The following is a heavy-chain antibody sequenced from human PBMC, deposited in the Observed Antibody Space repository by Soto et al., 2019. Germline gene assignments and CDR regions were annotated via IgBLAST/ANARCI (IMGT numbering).Heavy chain of an antibody. Sequence: EVQLVESGGGLVQPGGSLRLSCAASGFTFRNYWMSWVRQVPGKGLEWVANIKEEGSEKYYVHSVKGRFTISRDNAQNSLSPQMNSLRGVDTAVYYCARWGNWGRGTLVTFSS. CDR2: IKEEGSEK. CDR3: ARWGN. CDR1: GFTFRNYW. D-gene: IGHD3-16*01. J-gene: IGHJ4*02. V-gene: IGHV3-7*01.